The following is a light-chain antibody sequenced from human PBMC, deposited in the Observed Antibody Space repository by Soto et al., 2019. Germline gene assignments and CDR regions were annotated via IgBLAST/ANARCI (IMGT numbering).Light chain of an antibody. V-gene: IGKV1-17*01. Sequence: DIQMTQSPSSLSASVGDRVTITCRASQGIRHEVAWYQQRPGKVPKRLIYDVSTLLSGLPSRFSGSGSGTEFTLTISSLQPEDFATYYCLQHNSYPLTFGGGTRVEIK. CDR3: LQHNSYPLT. CDR2: DVS. CDR1: QGIRHE. J-gene: IGKJ4*01.